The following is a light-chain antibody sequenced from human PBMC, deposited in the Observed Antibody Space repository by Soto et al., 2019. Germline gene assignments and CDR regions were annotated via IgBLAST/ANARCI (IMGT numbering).Light chain of an antibody. V-gene: IGKV4-1*01. Sequence: DIVRTQSPVSLAVSLGERATITGKSSQNVLYKSNNENYLAWFQPKPGQPPKLLIYWASTRKSGVPDRFTGSGSGSDFTLTISSLQAEDVAVYYCQQYYSTPPYTFGQGTKLEI. CDR2: WAS. CDR1: QNVLYKSNNENY. J-gene: IGKJ2*01. CDR3: QQYYSTPPYT.